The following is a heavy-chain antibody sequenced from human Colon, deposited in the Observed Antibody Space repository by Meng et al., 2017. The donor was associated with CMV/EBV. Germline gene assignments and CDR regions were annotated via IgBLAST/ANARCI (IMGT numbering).Heavy chain of an antibody. CDR1: GDRVSRNSAA. CDR2: TYYRSKWFN. CDR3: ARQFSGGFDI. J-gene: IGHJ3*02. D-gene: IGHD2-15*01. Sequence: SQTPSLTCAISGDRVSRNSAAWNWIRQSPSRGLEWLGRTYYRSKWFNEYAISVKSRITINPDTSSKNQFSLHLNSVTPEDTAVYYCARQFSGGFDIWGQGTMVTVSS. V-gene: IGHV6-1*01.